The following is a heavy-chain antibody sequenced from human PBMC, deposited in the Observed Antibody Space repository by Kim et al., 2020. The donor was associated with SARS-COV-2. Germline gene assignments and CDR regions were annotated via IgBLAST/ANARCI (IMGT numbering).Heavy chain of an antibody. CDR3: AREGVTVDYYYYYMDV. CDR1: GGIFSNHA. J-gene: IGHJ6*03. V-gene: IGHV1-69*04. Sequence: SVKVSCKASGGIFSNHAISWVRQAPRQGLEWMGRITPILGRANYAQRFQGRVTITADRFTNTAHMEMSGLRSEDTAVYYCAREGVTVDYYYYYMDVWGK. CDR2: ITPILGRA. D-gene: IGHD3-10*01.